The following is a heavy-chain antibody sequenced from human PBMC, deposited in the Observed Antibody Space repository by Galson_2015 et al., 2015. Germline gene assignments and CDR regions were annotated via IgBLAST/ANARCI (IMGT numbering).Heavy chain of an antibody. CDR2: ISYDGSNK. Sequence: SLRLSCAASGFTFSSYAMHWVRQAPGKGLEWVAVISYDGSNKYYADSVKGRFTISRDNSKNTLYPQMNSLRAEDTAVYYCARGGHREQGGGAFDIWGQGTMVTVSS. V-gene: IGHV3-30-3*01. D-gene: IGHD1-26*01. CDR3: ARGGHREQGGGAFDI. CDR1: GFTFSSYA. J-gene: IGHJ3*02.